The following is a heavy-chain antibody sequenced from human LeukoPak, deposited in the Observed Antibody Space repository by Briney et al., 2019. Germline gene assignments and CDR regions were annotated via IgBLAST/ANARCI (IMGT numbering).Heavy chain of an antibody. CDR3: TRAPSGYDPNWFDP. CDR2: IRSRAYGGAT. V-gene: IGHV3-49*04. CDR1: GFTFGDYA. J-gene: IGHJ5*02. Sequence: PGRSLRLSCTASGFTFGDYAMSWVRQAPGKGLEGVGFIRSRAYGGATEYAASVKGRFTISKDDSKSIDYLQMNSLKTEETAVYYCTRAPSGYDPNWFDPWGQGTLVTVSS. D-gene: IGHD5-12*01.